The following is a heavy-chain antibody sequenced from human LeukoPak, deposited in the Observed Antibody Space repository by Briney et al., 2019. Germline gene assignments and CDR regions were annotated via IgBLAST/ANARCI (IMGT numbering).Heavy chain of an antibody. CDR2: IYYSGST. CDR3: ARDVVAAAGTKNWFDP. V-gene: IGHV4-31*03. D-gene: IGHD6-13*01. Sequence: PSETLSLTCTVSGGSISNGDHYWSWIRQHPGKGLEWIGHIYYSGSTYYNPSLKSRGIISVETSKNQFSLKLSSVTAADTAVYYCARDVVAAAGTKNWFDPWGQGTLVTVSS. CDR1: GGSISNGDHY. J-gene: IGHJ5*02.